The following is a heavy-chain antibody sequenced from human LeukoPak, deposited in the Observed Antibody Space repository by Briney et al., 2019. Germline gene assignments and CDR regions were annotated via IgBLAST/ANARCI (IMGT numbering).Heavy chain of an antibody. CDR3: ASGPTVTTIDY. CDR1: GGSISSSSYY. Sequence: SETLSLTCTVSGGSISSSSYYRGWIRQPPGKGLEWIGRIYYSGSAYYNPSLKSRVTISVDTSKNQFSLKLSSVTAADTAVYYCASGPTVTTIDYWGQGTLVTVSS. CDR2: IYYSGSA. V-gene: IGHV4-39*01. J-gene: IGHJ4*02. D-gene: IGHD4-11*01.